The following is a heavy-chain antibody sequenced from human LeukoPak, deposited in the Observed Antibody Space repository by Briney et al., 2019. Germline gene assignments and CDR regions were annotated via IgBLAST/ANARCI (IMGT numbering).Heavy chain of an antibody. J-gene: IGHJ4*02. CDR3: AINLRGGYNYGHGDY. Sequence: PGGSLRLSCVASGVTFSRYAITWVRQAPGKGLEGVSAISATGRRTDYAGSVKGRFSISRDNSKNTLYLQMHSLRAEDTAVYYCAINLRGGYNYGHGDYWGQGTLVTVSS. D-gene: IGHD5-18*01. V-gene: IGHV3-23*01. CDR1: GVTFSRYA. CDR2: ISATGRRT.